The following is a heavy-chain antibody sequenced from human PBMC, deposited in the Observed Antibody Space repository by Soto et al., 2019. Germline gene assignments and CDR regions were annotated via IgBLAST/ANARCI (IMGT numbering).Heavy chain of an antibody. V-gene: IGHV1-18*01. CDR1: GYTFTSYG. CDR3: ASFSGYYYYYGMDV. Sequence: ASVKVSCKASGYTFTSYGISWVRQAPGQGLEWMGGISAYNGNTNYAQKLQGRVTMTTDTSTSTAYMGLRSLRSDDTAVYYCASFSGYYYYYGMDVWGQGTPVTVSS. J-gene: IGHJ6*02. CDR2: ISAYNGNT. D-gene: IGHD1-26*01.